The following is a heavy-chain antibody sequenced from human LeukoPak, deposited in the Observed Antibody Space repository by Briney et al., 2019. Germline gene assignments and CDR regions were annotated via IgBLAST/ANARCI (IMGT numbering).Heavy chain of an antibody. V-gene: IGHV3-7*01. CDR1: GFTFSTYW. Sequence: GGSLRLSCSASGFTFSTYWMSWVRQAPGKGLEWVANMKRDGSEIYYVDSVKGRFTISRDNSKSTLYLQMSSLRAEDTALYYCAKKKTTGYYSYYAMDVWGQGTTVTVSS. CDR3: AKKKTTGYYSYYAMDV. CDR2: MKRDGSEI. J-gene: IGHJ6*02. D-gene: IGHD1-14*01.